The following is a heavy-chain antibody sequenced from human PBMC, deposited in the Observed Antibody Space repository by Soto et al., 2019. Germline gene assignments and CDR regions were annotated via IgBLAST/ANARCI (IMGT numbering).Heavy chain of an antibody. V-gene: IGHV2-5*01. D-gene: IGHD1-20*01. CDR2: IYWNVDK. CDR3: ARRRGDNWNNPAFYY. CDR1: AFSLSTSGVG. Sequence: SGPTLLNPPQTLKLPCTLFAFSLSTSGVGVGRIRQPPGKAREWLGIIYWNVDKKYSPSLRSRLGITKDTFRNQVVLTMTNVDPLETATYYCARRRGDNWNNPAFYYWGQGALVTVS. J-gene: IGHJ4*02.